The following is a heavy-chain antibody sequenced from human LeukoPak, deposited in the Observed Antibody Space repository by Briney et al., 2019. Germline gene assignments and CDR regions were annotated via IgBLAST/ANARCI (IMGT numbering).Heavy chain of an antibody. CDR2: ISSSSSYI. V-gene: IGHV3-21*01. Sequence: GGSLRLSCAASGFTFSSYSMNWVRQAPGKGLEWVSSISSSSSYIYYADSVKGRFTISRDNAKNSLYLQMNSLRAEDTAVYYCARDRYRALFSGTTSRYFAFDIWGQGTMVTVSS. CDR3: ARDRYRALFSGTTSRYFAFDI. D-gene: IGHD1-7*01. J-gene: IGHJ3*02. CDR1: GFTFSSYS.